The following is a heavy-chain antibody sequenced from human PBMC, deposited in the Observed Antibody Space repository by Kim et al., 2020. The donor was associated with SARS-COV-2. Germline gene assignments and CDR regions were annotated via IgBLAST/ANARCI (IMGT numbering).Heavy chain of an antibody. CDR3: ARGRRVTKTRYNCFDP. J-gene: IGHJ5*02. D-gene: IGHD4-17*01. V-gene: IGHV4-34*13. Sequence: SLKSHVTISVDTSKNQFSLNLNSVTAADTAVYFCARGRRVTKTRYNCFDPWGQGTLVTVSS.